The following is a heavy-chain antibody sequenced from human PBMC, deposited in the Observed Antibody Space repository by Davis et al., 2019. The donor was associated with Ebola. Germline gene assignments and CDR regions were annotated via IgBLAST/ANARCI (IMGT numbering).Heavy chain of an antibody. J-gene: IGHJ4*02. D-gene: IGHD5-12*01. CDR3: TRGWLRSKFDY. CDR1: GDSVSSSGAA. V-gene: IGHV6-1*01. Sequence: PSETLSLTCAISGDSVSSSGAAWIWIRQSPSRGLEWLGRTYYYRSKWYIDYAESVRGRIIINPDTSKNQLSLQVNSVTPEDTAVYYCTRGWLRSKFDYWGRGTLVTVSS. CDR2: TYYYRSKWYI.